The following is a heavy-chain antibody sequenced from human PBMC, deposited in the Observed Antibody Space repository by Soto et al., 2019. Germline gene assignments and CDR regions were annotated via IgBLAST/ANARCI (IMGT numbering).Heavy chain of an antibody. V-gene: IGHV4-39*01. D-gene: IGHD7-27*01. CDR2: IYYSGST. Sequence: SETLSLTCTFSCGSIISSSYYWGWIRQPPGKGLEWIGSIYYSGSTYYNPSLKSRVTISVDTSKNQFSLKLSSVTAADTAVYYCVRRNWGGYYYGMDVWGQGTTVTVSS. CDR3: VRRNWGGYYYGMDV. CDR1: CGSIISSSYY. J-gene: IGHJ6*02.